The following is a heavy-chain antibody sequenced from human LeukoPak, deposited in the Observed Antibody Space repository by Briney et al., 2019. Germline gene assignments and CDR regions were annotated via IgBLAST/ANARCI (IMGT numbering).Heavy chain of an antibody. CDR1: GGSISSSSYY. J-gene: IGHJ4*02. Sequence: PSETLSLTCTVSGGSISSSSYYWGWIRQPPGKGLEWIGSIYYSGSTYYNPSLKSRVTISVDTSKNQFSLKLSSVTAADTAVYYCARGNSVVTPSLGPDFDYWGQGTLVTVSS. CDR3: ARGNSVVTPSLGPDFDY. V-gene: IGHV4-39*07. CDR2: IYYSGST. D-gene: IGHD4-23*01.